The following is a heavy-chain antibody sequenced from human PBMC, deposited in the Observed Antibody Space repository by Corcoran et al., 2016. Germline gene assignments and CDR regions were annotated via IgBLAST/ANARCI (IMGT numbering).Heavy chain of an antibody. J-gene: IGHJ4*02. CDR1: GGSISSYY. D-gene: IGHD3-9*01. CDR3: ARGYYDILTGYSGYYYFDY. V-gene: IGHV4-59*01. Sequence: QVQLQESGPGLVKPSETLSLTCTVSGGSISSYYWSWIRQPPGKGLEWIGYIYYSGSTNYNPSLKSRVTISVDPSKNQFSLMLSSVTAADTAVYYCARGYYDILTGYSGYYYFDYWGQGTLVTVSS. CDR2: IYYSGST.